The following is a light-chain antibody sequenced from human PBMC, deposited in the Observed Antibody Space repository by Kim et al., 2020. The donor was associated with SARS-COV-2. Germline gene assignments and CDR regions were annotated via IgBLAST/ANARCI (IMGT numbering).Light chain of an antibody. J-gene: IGKJ4*01. CDR1: QSLYYRSSNKNN. V-gene: IGKV4-1*01. CDR2: WAS. CDR3: QQYYNSPLT. Sequence: ANINCKSSQSLYYRSSNKNNLAWYQQRPGQPPKLLIYWASIRESGVPDRFSGSGSETDFTLTISSLQAEDVAVYYCQQYYNSPLTFGGGTKVDIK.